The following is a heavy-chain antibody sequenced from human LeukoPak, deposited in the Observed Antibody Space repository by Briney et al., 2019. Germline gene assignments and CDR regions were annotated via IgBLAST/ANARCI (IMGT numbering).Heavy chain of an antibody. CDR2: INPDNGGT. CDR1: GYTFTDYY. Sequence: VASVKVSCRASGYTFTDYYIHWVRQAPGQGLEWMGWINPDNGGTNYAQKFQGRVTMTRGTSIRTVYMDLSRLRSDDTAVFYCTREARVGNWFDPWGQGTQVTVSS. CDR3: TREARVGNWFDP. V-gene: IGHV1-2*02. D-gene: IGHD2-2*01. J-gene: IGHJ5*02.